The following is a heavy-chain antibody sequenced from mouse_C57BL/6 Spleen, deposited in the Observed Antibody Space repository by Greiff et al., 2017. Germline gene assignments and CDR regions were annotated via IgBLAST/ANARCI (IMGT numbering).Heavy chain of an antibody. J-gene: IGHJ4*01. V-gene: IGHV7-3*01. CDR3: ARYNDYGAMDY. D-gene: IGHD2-4*01. Sequence: VQRVESGGGLVQPGGSLSLSCAASGFTFTDYYMSWVRQPPGKALEWLGFIRNKANGYTTEYSASVKGRFTISRDNSQSILYLQMNALRAEDSATYYCARYNDYGAMDYWGQGTSVTVSS. CDR1: GFTFTDYY. CDR2: IRNKANGYTT.